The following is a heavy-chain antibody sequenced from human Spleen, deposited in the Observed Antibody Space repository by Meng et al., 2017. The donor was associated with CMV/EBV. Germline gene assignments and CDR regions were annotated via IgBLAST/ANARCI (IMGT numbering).Heavy chain of an antibody. CDR1: GTFSSYA. CDR3: ARSYRGSSGWYSNRFDY. Sequence: GTFSSYAISWVRQAPGQGLEWMGGISPIFGTANYAQKFQGRVTITTDESTSTAYMELSSLRSEDTAVYYCARSYRGSSGWYSNRFDYWGQGTLVTVSS. D-gene: IGHD6-19*01. J-gene: IGHJ4*02. V-gene: IGHV1-69*05. CDR2: ISPIFGTA.